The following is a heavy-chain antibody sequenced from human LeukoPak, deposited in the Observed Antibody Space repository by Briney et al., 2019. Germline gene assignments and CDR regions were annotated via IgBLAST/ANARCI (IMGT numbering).Heavy chain of an antibody. J-gene: IGHJ4*02. Sequence: GRSLRLSCAASGFTFSSYAMHWVRQAPGKGLEWVAVISYDGSNKYYADSVKGRFTISRDNSKNTLCLQMNSLRAEDTAVYYCAKDPTYSSSWDFDYWGQGTLVTVSS. CDR2: ISYDGSNK. CDR1: GFTFSSYA. CDR3: AKDPTYSSSWDFDY. V-gene: IGHV3-30-3*01. D-gene: IGHD6-6*01.